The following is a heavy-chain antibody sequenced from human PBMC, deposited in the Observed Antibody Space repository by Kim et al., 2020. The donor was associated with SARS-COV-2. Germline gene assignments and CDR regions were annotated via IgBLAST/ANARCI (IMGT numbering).Heavy chain of an antibody. D-gene: IGHD3-3*01. Sequence: SETLSLTCTVSGCSISSYYWSWIRQPPGKGLEWIGYINYSGSTNYNPSLKSRVTTTVNTTKNQFSLKLSSVTAADTAVYYCARGDTIVGVVISFGAFDIWGQGTMVTVSS. CDR2: INYSGST. CDR3: ARGDTIVGVVISFGAFDI. V-gene: IGHV4-59*13. CDR1: GCSISSYY. J-gene: IGHJ3*02.